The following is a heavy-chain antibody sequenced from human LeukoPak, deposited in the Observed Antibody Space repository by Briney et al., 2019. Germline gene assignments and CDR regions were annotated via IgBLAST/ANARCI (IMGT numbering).Heavy chain of an antibody. Sequence: ASVKVSCKASGYTFTSYDINWVRQAPGQGLEWMGWMNPNSGNTGYAQKFQGRVTMTRNTSISTAYMELSSLRSEDTAVYYCARTYCSSTSCYVWYYYYYGMDVWGQGTTVTVSS. V-gene: IGHV1-8*01. CDR1: GYTFTSYD. CDR3: ARTYCSSTSCYVWYYYYYGMDV. CDR2: MNPNSGNT. J-gene: IGHJ6*02. D-gene: IGHD2-2*01.